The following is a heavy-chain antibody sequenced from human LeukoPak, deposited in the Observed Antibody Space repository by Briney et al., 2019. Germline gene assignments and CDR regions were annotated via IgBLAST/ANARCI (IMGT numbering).Heavy chain of an antibody. CDR2: IIPIFGTA. J-gene: IGHJ4*02. Sequence: GASVTVSCTASGGAFSSYAISWVRQAPGQGLEWMGGIIPIFGTANYAQKFQGRVTITADESTSTAYMELSSLRSEDTAVYYCARGSGYDFDYWGQGTLVTVSS. D-gene: IGHD5-12*01. CDR1: GGAFSSYA. CDR3: ARGSGYDFDY. V-gene: IGHV1-69*13.